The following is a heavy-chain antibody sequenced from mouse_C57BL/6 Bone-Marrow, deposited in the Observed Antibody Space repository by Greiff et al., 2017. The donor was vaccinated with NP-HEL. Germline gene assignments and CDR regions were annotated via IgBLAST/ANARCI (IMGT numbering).Heavy chain of an antibody. V-gene: IGHV5-4*03. J-gene: IGHJ1*03. Sequence: EVKLVESGGGLVKPGGSLKLSCAASGFTFSSYAMSWVRQTPEKRLEWVATISDGGSYTYYPDNVKGRFTISRDNAKNNLYLQMRHLKSEDTAMYYCARVLPFDVWGTGTTVTVSS. CDR2: ISDGGSYT. D-gene: IGHD5-5*01. CDR3: ARVLPFDV. CDR1: GFTFSSYA.